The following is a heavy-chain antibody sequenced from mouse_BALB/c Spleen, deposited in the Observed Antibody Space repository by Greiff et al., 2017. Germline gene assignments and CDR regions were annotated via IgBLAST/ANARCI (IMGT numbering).Heavy chain of an antibody. CDR3: ARMGVPHYYAMDY. J-gene: IGHJ4*01. CDR2: ILPGSGST. CDR1: GYTFSSYW. V-gene: IGHV1-9*01. Sequence: QVQLQPSGAELMKPGASVKISCKATGYTFSSYWIEWVKQRPGHGLEWIGEILPGSGSTNYNAKFKGKATFTADTSSNTAYMQLSSLTSEDSAVYYCARMGVPHYYAMDYWGQGTSVTVSA. D-gene: IGHD2-14*01.